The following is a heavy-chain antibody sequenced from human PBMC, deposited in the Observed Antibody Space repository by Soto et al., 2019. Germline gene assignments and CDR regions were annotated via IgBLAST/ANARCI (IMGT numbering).Heavy chain of an antibody. CDR1: GYTFTSYG. Sequence: GASVKVSCKASGYTFTSYGISWVRQAPGQGLEWMGWISAYNGNTNYAQKLQGRVTMTTDTSTSTAYMELRSLRSDDTAVYYCARVPIGTVSSGIDYWGQGTLVTVSS. CDR3: ARVPIGTVSSGIDY. J-gene: IGHJ4*02. V-gene: IGHV1-18*01. D-gene: IGHD6-19*01. CDR2: ISAYNGNT.